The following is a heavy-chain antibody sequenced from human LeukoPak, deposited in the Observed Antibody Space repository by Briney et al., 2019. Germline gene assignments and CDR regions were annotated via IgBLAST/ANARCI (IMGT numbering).Heavy chain of an antibody. J-gene: IGHJ6*02. CDR1: GGSISSYY. V-gene: IGHV4-4*07. CDR2: IYTSGST. D-gene: IGHD3-10*01. Sequence: SETLSLTCTVSGGSISSYYWSWIRQPAGKGLEWIGRIYTSGSTNYNPSLKSRVTISVDTSKNRFSLKLSSVNDADTAVYYCARGGGNYYYGMDVWGQGTTVTVSS. CDR3: ARGGGNYYYGMDV.